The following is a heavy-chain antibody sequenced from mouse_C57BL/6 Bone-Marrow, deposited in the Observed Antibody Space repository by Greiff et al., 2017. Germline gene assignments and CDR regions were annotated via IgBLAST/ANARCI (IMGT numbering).Heavy chain of an antibody. CDR1: GFNIKDYY. CDR2: IDPEDGET. D-gene: IGHD2-14*01. Sequence: EVKLMESGAELVKPGASVKLSCTASGFNIKDYYMHWVKQRTEQGLEWIGRIDPEDGETKYAPQFQGKATITADTSSNTAYLQLSSLTSEDTAVYYCARGTPDYWGQGTTLTVSS. J-gene: IGHJ2*01. V-gene: IGHV14-2*01. CDR3: ARGTPDY.